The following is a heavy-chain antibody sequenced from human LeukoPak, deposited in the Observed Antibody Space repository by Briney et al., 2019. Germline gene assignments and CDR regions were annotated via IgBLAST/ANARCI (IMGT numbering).Heavy chain of an antibody. CDR1: GFTFSSYG. CDR3: ARGRGNSYQYFDY. CDR2: ISYDGSNK. J-gene: IGHJ4*02. Sequence: GGSLRLSCAASGFTFSSYGMHWVRQAPGKGLEWVAVISYDGSNKYYADSVKGRFTISRDNSKNTLYLQMNSLRAEDTAVYYCARGRGNSYQYFDYWGQGTLVTVSS. V-gene: IGHV3-30*03. D-gene: IGHD6-6*01.